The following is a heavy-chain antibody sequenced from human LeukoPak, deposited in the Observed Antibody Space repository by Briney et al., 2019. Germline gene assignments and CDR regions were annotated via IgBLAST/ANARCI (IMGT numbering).Heavy chain of an antibody. Sequence: SETLSPTCTVSGYPISSGYYWGWIRQPPGKGLEWIGRIYTSGSTNYNPSLKSRVTISVDRSKNQFSLKLSSVTAADTAVYCCARAGYSSGWSFDYWGQGTLVTVSS. CDR3: ARAGYSSGWSFDY. J-gene: IGHJ4*02. V-gene: IGHV4-38-2*02. D-gene: IGHD6-19*01. CDR2: IYTSGST. CDR1: GYPISSGYY.